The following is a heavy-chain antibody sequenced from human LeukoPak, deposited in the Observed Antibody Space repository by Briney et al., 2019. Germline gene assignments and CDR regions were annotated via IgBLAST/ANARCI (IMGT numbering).Heavy chain of an antibody. CDR1: GFIFSDYW. Sequence: PGGSLRLSCAASGFIFSDYWMNWVRQVPGKGPEWVANIKHDSGTIYCLDSVKGRFTISRDNAKNSLYLQMNSLRVEDTAVYYCARGLTTTPNWFDPWGQGTLVTVSS. V-gene: IGHV3-7*01. D-gene: IGHD3-22*01. CDR3: ARGLTTTPNWFDP. J-gene: IGHJ5*02. CDR2: IKHDSGTI.